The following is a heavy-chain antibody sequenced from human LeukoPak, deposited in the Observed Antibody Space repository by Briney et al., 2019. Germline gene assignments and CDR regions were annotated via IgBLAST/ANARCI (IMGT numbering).Heavy chain of an antibody. J-gene: IGHJ4*02. D-gene: IGHD6-19*01. CDR2: IYYSGST. V-gene: IGHV4-59*01. Sequence: SETLSLTCTVSGGSISSYYWSWIRQPPGKGLEWIGHIYYSGSTNYNPSLKSRVTISVDTSKNQFSLKLSSVTAADTAVYYCARDGFVAVAGSGGFDYWGQGTLVTVSS. CDR3: ARDGFVAVAGSGGFDY. CDR1: GGSISSYY.